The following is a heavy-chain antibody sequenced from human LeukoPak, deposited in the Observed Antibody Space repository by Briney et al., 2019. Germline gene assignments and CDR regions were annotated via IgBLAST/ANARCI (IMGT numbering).Heavy chain of an antibody. V-gene: IGHV1-24*01. J-gene: IGHJ6*03. CDR3: ATGRPRKGYYYYYMDV. CDR2: FDPKDGET. CDR1: GYTLTELS. Sequence: ASVKVSCKVSGYTLTELSMHWVRQAPGKGLEWMGGFDPKDGETIYAQKFQGRVTMTEDTSTDTAYMELSSLRSEDTAVYYCATGRPRKGYYYYYMDVWGKGTTVTVSS.